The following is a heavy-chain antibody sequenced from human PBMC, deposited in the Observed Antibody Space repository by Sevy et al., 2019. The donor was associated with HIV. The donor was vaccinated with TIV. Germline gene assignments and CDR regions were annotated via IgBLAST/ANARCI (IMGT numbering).Heavy chain of an antibody. CDR3: ARNLDYYDTSAFYS. V-gene: IGHV3-21*01. CDR2: ISSAGSYI. J-gene: IGHJ5*01. CDR1: GFTFSYYD. D-gene: IGHD3-22*01. Sequence: GGSLRLSCAASGFTFSYYDMNWVRQAPGKGLEWVSSISSAGSYIKYGDSVKGRFTISRDNAKNSLFLLMNSLRAEDTAYYFGARNLDYYDTSAFYSWGQGTSVTVSS.